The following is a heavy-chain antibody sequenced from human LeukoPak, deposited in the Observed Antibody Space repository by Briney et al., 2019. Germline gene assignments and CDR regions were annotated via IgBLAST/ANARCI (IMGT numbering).Heavy chain of an antibody. CDR3: ARGGYSHGRYYYYMDV. Sequence: GGSLGLSCAASGFAFSTYSMIWVRQAPGKGLEWVSSISSTSAYIYYADSLKGRFTISRDNAKNSLYLQTNSLRAEDTAVYYCARGGYSHGRYYYYMDVWGIGTAVTVSS. D-gene: IGHD5-18*01. V-gene: IGHV3-21*06. CDR1: GFAFSTYS. J-gene: IGHJ6*03. CDR2: ISSTSAYI.